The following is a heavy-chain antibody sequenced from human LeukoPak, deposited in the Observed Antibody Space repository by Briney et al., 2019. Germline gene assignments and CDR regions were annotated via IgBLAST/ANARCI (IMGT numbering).Heavy chain of an antibody. CDR2: IYSGGST. CDR1: GFTVSSNY. D-gene: IGHD2-2*01. V-gene: IGHV3-53*01. CDR3: AGDRGYCSSTSCHVYYYYYGMDV. J-gene: IGHJ6*02. Sequence: GGSLRLSCAASGFTVSSNYMSWVRQAPGKGLEWVSVIYSGGSTCYADSVKGRFTISRDNSKNTLYLQMNSLRAEDTAVYYCAGDRGYCSSTSCHVYYYYYGMDVWGQGTTVTVSS.